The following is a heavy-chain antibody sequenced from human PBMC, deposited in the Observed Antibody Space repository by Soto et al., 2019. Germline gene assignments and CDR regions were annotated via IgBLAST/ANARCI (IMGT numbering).Heavy chain of an antibody. Sequence: PSETLSLTCTVSGGSISSGGYYWSWIRQHPGKGLEWIGYIYYSGSTYYNPSLKSRVTISVDTSKNQFSLKLSSVTAADTAVYYCARDSEYSSSSRGVYYYGMDVWGQGITVTVSS. D-gene: IGHD6-6*01. V-gene: IGHV4-31*03. CDR3: ARDSEYSSSSRGVYYYGMDV. J-gene: IGHJ6*02. CDR1: GGSISSGGYY. CDR2: IYYSGST.